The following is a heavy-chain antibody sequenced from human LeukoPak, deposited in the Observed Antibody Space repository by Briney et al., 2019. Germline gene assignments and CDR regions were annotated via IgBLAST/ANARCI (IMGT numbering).Heavy chain of an antibody. V-gene: IGHV3-48*01. D-gene: IGHD2-2*01. CDR1: GFTFSSYS. CDR2: IGISSGNT. CDR3: ARDTKYAFDN. J-gene: IGHJ4*02. Sequence: GGSLRLSCAASGFTFSSYSMNWVRQAPGKGLEWISYIGISSGNTKYADSVKGRFTISGDKAKNSVYLQMNSLRVEDTAVYYCARDTKYAFDNWGQGALVTVSS.